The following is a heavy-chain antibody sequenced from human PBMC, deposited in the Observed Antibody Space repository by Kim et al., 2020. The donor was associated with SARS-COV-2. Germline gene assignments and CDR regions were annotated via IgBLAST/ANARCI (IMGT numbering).Heavy chain of an antibody. D-gene: IGHD6-19*01. V-gene: IGHV3-7*01. CDR1: GFTFSSYW. CDR3: ARTHSSGWFKEYYFDY. Sequence: GGSLRLSCAASGFTFSSYWMSWVRQAPGKGLEWVANIKQDGSEKYYVDSVKGRFTISRGNAKNSLYLQMNSLRAEDTAVYYCARTHSSGWFKEYYFDYWGQGTLVTVSS. J-gene: IGHJ4*02. CDR2: IKQDGSEK.